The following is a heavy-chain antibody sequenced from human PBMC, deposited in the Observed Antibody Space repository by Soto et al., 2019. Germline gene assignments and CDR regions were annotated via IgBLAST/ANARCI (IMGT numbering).Heavy chain of an antibody. Sequence: SETLSLTCTVSGGSISSYYWSWIRQPPGKGLEWIGYIYYSGSTNYNPSLKSRVTISVDTSKNQFSLKLSSVTAADTAVYYCARERGTYYYDSSGYPLYYYYGMDVWGQGTTVTVSS. CDR2: IYYSGST. CDR3: ARERGTYYYDSSGYPLYYYYGMDV. D-gene: IGHD3-22*01. CDR1: GGSISSYY. J-gene: IGHJ6*02. V-gene: IGHV4-59*01.